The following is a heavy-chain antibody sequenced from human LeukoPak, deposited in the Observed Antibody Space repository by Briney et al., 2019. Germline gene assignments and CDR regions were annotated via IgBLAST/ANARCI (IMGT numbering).Heavy chain of an antibody. Sequence: GGSLRLSCRAPAFTFSNYCMHWVRQAPCKGLEWAAVISYDGRNKHYPDSVKGRFTISRDIFTDTLWLQMDSLRTEDTAVYYCAKGPLRGTAAAIDYWGQGTLVTVSS. CDR2: ISYDGRNK. J-gene: IGHJ4*02. CDR3: AKGPLRGTAAAIDY. D-gene: IGHD2-2*01. V-gene: IGHV3-30*18. CDR1: AFTFSNYC.